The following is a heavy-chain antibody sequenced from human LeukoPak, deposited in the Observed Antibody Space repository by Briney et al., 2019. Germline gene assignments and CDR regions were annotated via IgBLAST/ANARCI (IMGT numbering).Heavy chain of an antibody. CDR2: IRYDGSNK. D-gene: IGHD3-22*01. V-gene: IGHV3-30*02. CDR3: ARKPGIYDSSGYYFDY. J-gene: IGHJ4*02. CDR1: AFTFSRNW. Sequence: GGSLRLSCAASAFTFSRNWMHWVRQAPGKGLEWVAFIRYDGSNKYYADSVKGRFTISRDNSKNTLYLQMNSLRAEDTAVYYCARKPGIYDSSGYYFDYWGQGTLVTVSS.